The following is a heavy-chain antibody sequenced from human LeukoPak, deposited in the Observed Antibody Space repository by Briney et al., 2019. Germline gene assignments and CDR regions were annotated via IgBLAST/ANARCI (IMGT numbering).Heavy chain of an antibody. V-gene: IGHV3-74*01. CDR3: ARDPSGDSSGYYLSWWFDP. CDR1: GFTFSSYW. Sequence: GGSLRLSCAASGFTFSSYWMHWVRHAPGKGLVWVSRINTDGSSTSYADSVKGRFTISRDNAKNTLYLQMNSLRAEDTAVYYCARDPSGDSSGYYLSWWFDPWGQGTLVTVSS. CDR2: INTDGSST. D-gene: IGHD3-22*01. J-gene: IGHJ5*02.